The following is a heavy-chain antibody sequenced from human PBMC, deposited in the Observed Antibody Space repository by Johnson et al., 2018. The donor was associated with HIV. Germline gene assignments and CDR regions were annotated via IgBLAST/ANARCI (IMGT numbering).Heavy chain of an antibody. CDR2: INWNGGST. D-gene: IGHD3-3*01. J-gene: IGHJ3*02. Sequence: MQLVESGGGVVRPGGSLRLSCAASGFTFDDYGMSWVRQAPGKGLEWVSGINWNGGSTYYADSVKGRFTISRDNSKNTLYLQMNSLRAEDTAVYYCARDRVPDAFDIWGQGTMVTVSS. CDR1: GFTFDDYG. V-gene: IGHV3-20*04. CDR3: ARDRVPDAFDI.